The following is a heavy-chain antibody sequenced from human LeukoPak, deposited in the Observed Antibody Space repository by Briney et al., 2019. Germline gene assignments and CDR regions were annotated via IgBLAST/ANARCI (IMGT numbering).Heavy chain of an antibody. CDR1: GGSISSYY. J-gene: IGHJ2*01. D-gene: IGHD6-13*01. Sequence: SETLSLTCTVSGGSISSYYRSWIRQPAGKGLEWIGRIYTSGSTNYNPSLKSRVTMSVDTSKNQFSLKLSSVTDADTAVYYCARVYYSNSYDYWYFDLWGRGTLVTVSS. CDR2: IYTSGST. V-gene: IGHV4-4*07. CDR3: ARVYYSNSYDYWYFDL.